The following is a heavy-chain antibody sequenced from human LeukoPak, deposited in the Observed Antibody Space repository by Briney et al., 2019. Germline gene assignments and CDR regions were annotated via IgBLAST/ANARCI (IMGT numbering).Heavy chain of an antibody. CDR1: GFTFDDYA. CDR3: AKDMGGHIVVGNYFDY. J-gene: IGHJ4*02. Sequence: GRSLRLSCAASGFTFDDYAMHWVRQAPGKGLEWVSGISWNSGSTGYADSVKGRFTISRDNAKNSLYLQMNSLRAEDMALYYCAKDMGGHIVVGNYFDYWGQGTLVTVSS. V-gene: IGHV3-9*03. D-gene: IGHD2-21*01. CDR2: ISWNSGST.